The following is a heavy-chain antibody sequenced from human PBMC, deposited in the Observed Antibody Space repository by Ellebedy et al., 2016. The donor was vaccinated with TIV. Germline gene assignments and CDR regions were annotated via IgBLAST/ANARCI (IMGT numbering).Heavy chain of an antibody. J-gene: IGHJ4*02. CDR3: TRFLGGNRFDS. V-gene: IGHV1-2*02. D-gene: IGHD4-23*01. CDR2: VNPNNGGT. CDR1: GYTFAAYY. Sequence: AASVKVSCKASGYTFAAYYLHWVRQAPGQGLEWMGWVNPNNGGTNYAQKFQGRVTMTRDTSISTAYMELSRLRSDDTAVYYCTRFLGGNRFDSWGQGSLVTVAS.